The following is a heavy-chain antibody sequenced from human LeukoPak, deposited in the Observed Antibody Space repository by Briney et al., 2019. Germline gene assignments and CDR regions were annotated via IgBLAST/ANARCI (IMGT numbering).Heavy chain of an antibody. CDR1: GFTFSSYW. CDR3: ARAPSEIGGYYPEYFRH. V-gene: IGHV3-74*01. J-gene: IGHJ1*01. CDR2: IKSDGST. Sequence: GGSLRLSCAASGFTFSSYWMHWVRQAPGKGLVWVSRIKSDGSTNYAVSVKGRFTIARDNAKNTLSLQMNSLRAEDTGVYYCARAPSEIGGYYPEYFRHWGQGTLVTVSS. D-gene: IGHD3-22*01.